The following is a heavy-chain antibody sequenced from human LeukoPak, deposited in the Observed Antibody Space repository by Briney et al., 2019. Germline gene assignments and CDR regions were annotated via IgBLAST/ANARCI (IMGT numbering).Heavy chain of an antibody. Sequence: GASVKVSCKASGGTFSSYAISWVRQAPGQGLEWMGRIIPILGIANYAQKFQGRVTITADKSTSTAYMELSSLRSEDTAVYYCARSSLFGGIVATSARPSTASSPWGQGTLVTVSS. CDR2: IIPILGIA. J-gene: IGHJ5*02. V-gene: IGHV1-69*04. CDR3: ARSSLFGGIVATSARPSTASSP. CDR1: GGTFSSYA. D-gene: IGHD5-12*01.